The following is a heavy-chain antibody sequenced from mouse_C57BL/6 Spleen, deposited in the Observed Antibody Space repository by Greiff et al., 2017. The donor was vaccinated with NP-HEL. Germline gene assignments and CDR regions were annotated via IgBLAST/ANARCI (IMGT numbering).Heavy chain of an antibody. Sequence: VQLVESGPELVKPGASVKISCKASGYAFSSSWMNWVKQRPGKGLEWIGRIYPGDGDTNYNGKFKGKATLTADKSSSTAYMQLSSLTSEDSAVYFCARWRVSMVTFDYWGQGTTLTVSS. CDR1: GYAFSSSW. CDR3: ARWRVSMVTFDY. D-gene: IGHD2-2*01. CDR2: IYPGDGDT. V-gene: IGHV1-82*01. J-gene: IGHJ2*01.